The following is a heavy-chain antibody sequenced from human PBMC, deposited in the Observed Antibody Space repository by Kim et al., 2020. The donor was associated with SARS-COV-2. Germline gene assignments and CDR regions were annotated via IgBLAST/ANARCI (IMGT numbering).Heavy chain of an antibody. J-gene: IGHJ4*02. D-gene: IGHD6-19*01. V-gene: IGHV4-34*01. CDR3: ARGRGGGWPYFDY. Sequence: SHPSLKSRVTISVDTSKNQFSLKLSSVTAADTAVYYCARGRGGGWPYFDYWGQGTLVTVSS.